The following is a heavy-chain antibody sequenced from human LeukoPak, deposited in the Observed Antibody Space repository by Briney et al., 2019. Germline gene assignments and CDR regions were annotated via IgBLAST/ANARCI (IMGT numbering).Heavy chain of an antibody. CDR2: IYTSGST. CDR3: ARDRGYSSSWDYYYYMYV. V-gene: IGHV4-4*07. J-gene: IGHJ6*03. D-gene: IGHD6-13*01. Sequence: SETLSLTCTVSGGSLSSYYWSWIRQPAGKGLEWIGRIYTSGSTNYNPSLKSRVTMSVDTSKNQFSLKVSSVTAADTAVYYCARDRGYSSSWDYYYYMYVWGKGTTVTVSS. CDR1: GGSLSSYY.